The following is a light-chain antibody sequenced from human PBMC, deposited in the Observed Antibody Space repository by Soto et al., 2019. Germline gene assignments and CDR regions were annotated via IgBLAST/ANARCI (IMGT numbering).Light chain of an antibody. V-gene: IGKV3-15*01. CDR2: GTS. J-gene: IGKJ1*01. CDR3: QQYNNWPGT. CDR1: QSFSNN. Sequence: EIVMTQSPATLSVSPGERATLSCRASQSFSNNLAWYQQKPGQAPRLLFYGTSTRATGIPARFSASGSGTEFTLTISSLQSEDFAVYYCQQYNNWPGTFGQGTKVELK.